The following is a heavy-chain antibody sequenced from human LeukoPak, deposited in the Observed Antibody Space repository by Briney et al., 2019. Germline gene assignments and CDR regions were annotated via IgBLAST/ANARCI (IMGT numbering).Heavy chain of an antibody. CDR2: INTRSGDA. V-gene: IGHV1-18*01. CDR3: ARDTDFSIDY. J-gene: IGHJ4*02. CDR1: GYTFTNYG. D-gene: IGHD2/OR15-2a*01. Sequence: WALVKVSCKASGYTFTNYGIAWVRQAPGQGLEWMGWINTRSGDAQLAHSLQARVTMTTDTSTSTASMELGSLGSDDTAVYYCARDTDFSIDYWGQGSLVTVSS.